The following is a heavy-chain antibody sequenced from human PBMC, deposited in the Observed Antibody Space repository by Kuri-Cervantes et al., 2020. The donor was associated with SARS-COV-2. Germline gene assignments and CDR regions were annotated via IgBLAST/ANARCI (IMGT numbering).Heavy chain of an antibody. D-gene: IGHD3-22*01. CDR1: GFTFSDFY. V-gene: IGHV3-15*01. J-gene: IGHJ4*02. Sequence: GGSLRLSCAVSGFTFSDFYMSWVRQAPGKGLEWVGRIKSKTDGGTTDYAAPVKGRFTISRDDSKNTLYLQMNSLKTEDTAVYYCTTGQGSGYYPGQFDYWGQGTLVTVSS. CDR3: TTGQGSGYYPGQFDY. CDR2: IKSKTDGGTT.